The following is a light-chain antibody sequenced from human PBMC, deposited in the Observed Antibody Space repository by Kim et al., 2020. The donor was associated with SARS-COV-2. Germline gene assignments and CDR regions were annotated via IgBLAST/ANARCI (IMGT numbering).Light chain of an antibody. Sequence: EIVMTQSPATLSVSPGERATLSCRASQSVSTNLAWYQQKPGQAPRLLIYGVSTRATGIPARFSGSGSGTEFTLTIGSLQSEDFAVYYCQQYNNWWAFGQGTKVDIK. J-gene: IGKJ1*01. CDR3: QQYNNWWA. CDR2: GVS. V-gene: IGKV3-15*01. CDR1: QSVSTN.